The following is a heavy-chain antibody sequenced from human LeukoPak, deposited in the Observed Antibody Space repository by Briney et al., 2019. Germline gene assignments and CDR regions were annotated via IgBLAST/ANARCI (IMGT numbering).Heavy chain of an antibody. CDR2: IYSGGTT. Sequence: GGSLRLSCAASGFTVSNNYMSWVRQAPGKGLEWVSIIYSGGTTYYADSVKGRFTISRDNFKNTLFLQMNSLRAEDTAVYYCTKGDITMIPDWGQGTLVTVSS. D-gene: IGHD3-22*01. CDR1: GFTVSNNY. J-gene: IGHJ4*02. V-gene: IGHV3-53*01. CDR3: TKGDITMIPD.